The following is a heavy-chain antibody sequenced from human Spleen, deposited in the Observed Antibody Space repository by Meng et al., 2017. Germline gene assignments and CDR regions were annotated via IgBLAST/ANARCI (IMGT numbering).Heavy chain of an antibody. V-gene: IGHV1-69*05. D-gene: IGHD2-2*01. CDR2: INGVFGTT. CDR3: ARKDGNCISTTCYSLDY. CDR1: GGFFGNYF. J-gene: IGHJ4*02. Sequence: SVKVSCKALGGFFGNYFIGWVRQAPGQGREWMGGINGVFGTTNYAQKSLGRVTITTDESTGTVYMDLTRLTSDDTAVYFCARKDGNCISTTCYSLDYWGQGTLVTVSS.